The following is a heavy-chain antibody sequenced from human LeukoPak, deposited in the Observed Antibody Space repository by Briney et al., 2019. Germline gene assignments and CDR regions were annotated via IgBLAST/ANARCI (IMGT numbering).Heavy chain of an antibody. Sequence: PGGSLRLSCAASGFTCSSYWMHWVRQAPGKGLVWVSRLNTDGSSTTYADSVKGRFTISRDNAKNTLYLQMNSLRAEDTAVYYCARVDYYGSGIRSYFFDYWGQGTLVTVSS. CDR3: ARVDYYGSGIRSYFFDY. CDR2: LNTDGSST. J-gene: IGHJ4*02. V-gene: IGHV3-74*01. CDR1: GFTCSSYW. D-gene: IGHD3-10*01.